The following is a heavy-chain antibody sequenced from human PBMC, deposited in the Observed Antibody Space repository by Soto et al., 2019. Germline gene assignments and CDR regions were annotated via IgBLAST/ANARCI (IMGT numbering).Heavy chain of an antibody. V-gene: IGHV4-30-4*08. D-gene: IGHD5-12*01. Sequence: SETLSLTCSVSGGTINSGDYFWSWIRQPPGKGLEWIGSIFYTGSTYYSPSLKSRASMSMDTSKNQFSLRLRSRTAADTAMYFCGRVKATLYRLYYFDYWGQGTPVTVSS. J-gene: IGHJ4*02. CDR1: GGTINSGDYF. CDR3: GRVKATLYRLYYFDY. CDR2: IFYTGST.